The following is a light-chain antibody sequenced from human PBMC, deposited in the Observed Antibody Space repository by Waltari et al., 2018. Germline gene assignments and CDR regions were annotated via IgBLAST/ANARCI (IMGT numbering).Light chain of an antibody. Sequence: DIQMTQSPSILSASVGDTVTITCRTSQSISTWLAWYQQKPGKAPKLLISKASILESGVPSRFSGSGSGTEFTLTINSPQPDDFATFYCQHYNNYPPTFGGGTKVEIK. CDR2: KAS. J-gene: IGKJ4*01. V-gene: IGKV1-5*03. CDR3: QHYNNYPPT. CDR1: QSISTW.